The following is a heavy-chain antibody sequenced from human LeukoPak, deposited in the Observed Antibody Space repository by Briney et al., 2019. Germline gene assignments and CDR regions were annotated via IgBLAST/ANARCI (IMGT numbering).Heavy chain of an antibody. CDR2: IYTSGST. D-gene: IGHD1-26*01. CDR1: GGSISSYY. J-gene: IGHJ6*03. V-gene: IGHV4-4*07. CDR3: ARSPTPGGSYLLGSYYYMDV. Sequence: SETLSLTCTVSGGSISSYYWCWIRQPAGKGLEWIGRIYTSGSTNYNPSLKSRVTMSVDTSKNQFSLRLSSVTAADTAVYYCARSPTPGGSYLLGSYYYMDVWGKGTTVTVSS.